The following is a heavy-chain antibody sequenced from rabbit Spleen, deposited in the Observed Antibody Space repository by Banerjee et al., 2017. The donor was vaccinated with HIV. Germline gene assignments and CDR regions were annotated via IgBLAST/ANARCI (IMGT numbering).Heavy chain of an antibody. CDR1: GFSFSDRDV. D-gene: IGHD2-1*01. CDR3: ARDGDVTYAFHL. CDR2: IDSGSSGFT. V-gene: IGHV1S45*01. Sequence: QEQLVESGGGLVKPEGSLKLSCTASGFSFSDRDVMCWVRQAPGKGLEWIACIDSGSSGFTYFASWAKDRFTFSKTSSTTVTLQVTSLTAADTATYFCARDGDVTYAFHLWGPGTLVTVS. J-gene: IGHJ4*01.